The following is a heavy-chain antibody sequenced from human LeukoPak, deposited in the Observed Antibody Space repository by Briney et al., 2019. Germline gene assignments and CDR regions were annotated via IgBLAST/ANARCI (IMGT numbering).Heavy chain of an antibody. D-gene: IGHD2-2*01. Sequence: SETLSLTCAVYGGSFSGYYWSWIRQPPGKGLEWIGEINHSGSTNYNPSLKSRVTISVDTSKNQFSLKLSSVTAADTAVYHCARGRAAAHRFDPWGQGTLVTVSS. CDR1: GGSFSGYY. CDR3: ARGRAAAHRFDP. J-gene: IGHJ5*02. CDR2: INHSGST. V-gene: IGHV4-34*01.